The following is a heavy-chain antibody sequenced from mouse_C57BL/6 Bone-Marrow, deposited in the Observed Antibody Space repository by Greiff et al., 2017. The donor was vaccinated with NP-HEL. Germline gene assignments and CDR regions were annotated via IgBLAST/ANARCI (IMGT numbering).Heavy chain of an antibody. D-gene: IGHD1-1*01. V-gene: IGHV1-64*01. J-gene: IGHJ2*01. CDR3: AEGNYGSSYFDY. Sequence: QVQLQQSGAELVKPGASVKLSCKASGYTFTSYWMHWVKQRPGQGLEWIGMIHPNSGSTNYNEKFKSKATLTVDKSSSTAYMQLSSLTSEDSAVYYCAEGNYGSSYFDYWGQGTTLTVSS. CDR1: GYTFTSYW. CDR2: IHPNSGST.